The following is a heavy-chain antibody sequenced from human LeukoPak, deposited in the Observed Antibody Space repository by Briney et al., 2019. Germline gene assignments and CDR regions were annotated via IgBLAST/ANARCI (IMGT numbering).Heavy chain of an antibody. J-gene: IGHJ3*01. Sequence: PGGSLRLSCVGSGFTFSNYVMHWVRQAPGKGLEWVALIWDDGSRKYYADSVQGRFTITRDNSKSTMSLEMNSLRDEDTAVYYCAKEVAKGAGAYDVWGQGTIITVSS. CDR2: IWDDGSRK. CDR3: AKEVAKGAGAYDV. CDR1: GFTFSNYV. V-gene: IGHV3-33*06.